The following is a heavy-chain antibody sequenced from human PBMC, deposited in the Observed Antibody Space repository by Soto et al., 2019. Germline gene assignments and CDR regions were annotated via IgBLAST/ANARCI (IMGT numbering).Heavy chain of an antibody. Sequence: ASVKVSCKASGYTFTSYGITWVRQAPGQGLEWMGWISAYNGNTNYAQKLQGRVTMTTDTSTSTAYMELRSLRSDDTAVYYCARLTIAARQFDPWGQGTLVTAPQ. CDR1: GYTFTSYG. J-gene: IGHJ5*02. V-gene: IGHV1-18*04. CDR3: ARLTIAARQFDP. CDR2: ISAYNGNT. D-gene: IGHD6-6*01.